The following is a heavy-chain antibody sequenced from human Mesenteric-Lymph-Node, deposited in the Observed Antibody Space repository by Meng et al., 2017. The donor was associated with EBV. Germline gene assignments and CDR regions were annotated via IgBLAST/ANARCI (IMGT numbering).Heavy chain of an antibody. D-gene: IGHD2-2*01. V-gene: IGHV2-5*02. J-gene: IGHJ4*02. Sequence: QITLNESCPTQVKPTQTRTRTCTFSGFSLTTSGVAVGWIRQPPGGALEWLALVYWDDDKRYSPSLKSRLTITKDTSKNQVVLTMTNMDPVDTATYYCAHQGFSTSFGYWGQGTLVTVSS. CDR3: AHQGFSTSFGY. CDR2: VYWDDDK. CDR1: GFSLTTSGVA.